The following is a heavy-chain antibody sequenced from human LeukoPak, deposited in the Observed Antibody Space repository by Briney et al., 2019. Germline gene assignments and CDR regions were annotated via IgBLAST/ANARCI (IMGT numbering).Heavy chain of an antibody. V-gene: IGHV3-7*01. CDR1: GFTFSLYW. CDR3: VRQMIRFWFDP. CDR2: INPDGSQK. Sequence: GGSLRLSCAASGFTFSLYWMTWVRQSPGKGLEWVADINPDGSQKYSVDSVKGRFTISRDNAKNSLFLQMNGLRAEDTAVYYCVRQMIRFWFDPWGQGTLVTVSS. D-gene: IGHD3-16*01. J-gene: IGHJ5*02.